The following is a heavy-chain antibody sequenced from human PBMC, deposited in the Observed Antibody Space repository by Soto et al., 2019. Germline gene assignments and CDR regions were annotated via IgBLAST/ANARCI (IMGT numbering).Heavy chain of an antibody. D-gene: IGHD2-15*01. J-gene: IGHJ4*02. CDR3: ATLRYCSGGSCYWAWY. CDR2: ISSSSSYI. V-gene: IGHV3-21*01. Sequence: PGGSLRLSCAASGFTFSSYSMNWVRQAPGKGLEWVSSISSSSSYIYYADSVKGRFTISRDNAKNSLYLQMNSLRAEDTAVYYCATLRYCSGGSCYWAWYWGQGTLVTVSS. CDR1: GFTFSSYS.